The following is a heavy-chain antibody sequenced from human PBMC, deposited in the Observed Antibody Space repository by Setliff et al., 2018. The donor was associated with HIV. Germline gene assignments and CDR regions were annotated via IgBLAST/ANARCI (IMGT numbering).Heavy chain of an antibody. CDR2: INQDGSET. D-gene: IGHD1-26*01. J-gene: IGHJ1*01. Sequence: GGSLRLSCAASGFTFSSYWMSWVRQAPGKGLEWVADINQDGSETYYVDSVKGRFTISRDNAKNSLYLQMNSLRAEDTAVYYCARDLLGATHYFQHWGQGTLFTVSS. CDR3: ARDLLGATHYFQH. V-gene: IGHV3-7*03. CDR1: GFTFSSYW.